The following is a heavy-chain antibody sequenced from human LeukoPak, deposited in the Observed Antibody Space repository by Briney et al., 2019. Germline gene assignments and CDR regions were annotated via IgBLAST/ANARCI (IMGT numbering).Heavy chain of an antibody. D-gene: IGHD3-22*01. Sequence: SETLSLTCTVSGGSISSYYWSWIRQPAGKGLEWIGRIYTSGSANYNPSLRSRVTMSVDTSENQFSLKLSSVTAADTAMYYCARGVNYYDSSAYFDYWGQGTLVTVSS. V-gene: IGHV4-4*07. CDR3: ARGVNYYDSSAYFDY. J-gene: IGHJ4*02. CDR2: IYTSGSA. CDR1: GGSISSYY.